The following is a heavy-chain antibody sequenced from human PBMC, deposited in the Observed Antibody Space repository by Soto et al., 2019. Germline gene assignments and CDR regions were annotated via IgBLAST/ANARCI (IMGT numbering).Heavy chain of an antibody. CDR1: GYTFTSYA. V-gene: IGHV1-3*01. D-gene: IGHD4-17*01. CDR3: ARDPVTTAFYYYYGMDV. CDR2: INAGNGNT. Sequence: ASVKVSCKASGYTFTSYAMHWVRQAPGQRLEWMGWINAGNGNTKYSQKFQGRVTITRDTSASTAYMELSSLRSEDTAVYYCARDPVTTAFYYYYGMDVWGQGTTVTVSS. J-gene: IGHJ6*02.